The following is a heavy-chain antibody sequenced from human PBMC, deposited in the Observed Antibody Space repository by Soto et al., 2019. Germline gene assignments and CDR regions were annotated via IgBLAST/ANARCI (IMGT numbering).Heavy chain of an antibody. V-gene: IGHV3-30*04. CDR3: ATGGMNCVTSGLYYFYY. Sequence: GGSLRLSCAASGFTLSNHALHWVRQVPGKGLEWLAFISYSGKNKYYGDFVKGRFTISRDDSRNTLYLQMNSLRSEDTAVYYCATGGMNCVTSGLYYFYYWGQGTLFTVSS. J-gene: IGHJ4*02. CDR1: GFTLSNHA. CDR2: ISYSGKNK. D-gene: IGHD2-21*01.